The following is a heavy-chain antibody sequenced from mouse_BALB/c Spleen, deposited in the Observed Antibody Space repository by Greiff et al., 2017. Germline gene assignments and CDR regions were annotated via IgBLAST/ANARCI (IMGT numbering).Heavy chain of an antibody. J-gene: IGHJ4*01. V-gene: IGHV5-6-5*01. CDR3: ARGIYDGYYYYAKDY. Sequence: EVKLVESGGGLVKPGGSLKLSCAASGFTFSSYAMSWVRQTPEKRLEWVASISSGGSTYYPDSVKGRFTISRDNARNILYLQMSSLRSEDTAMYYCARGIYDGYYYYAKDYWGQGTSVTVSS. CDR2: ISSGGST. CDR1: GFTFSSYA. D-gene: IGHD2-3*01.